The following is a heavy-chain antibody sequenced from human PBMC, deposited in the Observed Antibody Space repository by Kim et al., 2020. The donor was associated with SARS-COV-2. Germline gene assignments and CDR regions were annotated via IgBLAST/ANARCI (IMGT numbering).Heavy chain of an antibody. J-gene: IGHJ4*02. V-gene: IGHV3-30*01. Sequence: YADSVKGRFTISRENSKNTLYLQMNSLRAEDTAVYYCARAKPWLVYFDYWGQGTLVTVSS. CDR3: ARAKPWLVYFDY. D-gene: IGHD6-19*01.